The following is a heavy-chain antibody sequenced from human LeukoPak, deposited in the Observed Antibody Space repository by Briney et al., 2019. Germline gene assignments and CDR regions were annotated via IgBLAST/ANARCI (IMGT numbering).Heavy chain of an antibody. J-gene: IGHJ4*02. D-gene: IGHD3-22*01. CDR2: INPSGGST. CDR3: ARDPRPSYDSSDYYYPGDY. Sequence: ASVKVSCKASGYTFTSYYMHWVRQAPGQGLEWTAIINPSGGSTNYAQKFQGRVTMTRDTSTSTVYMELSSLRSEDTAVYYCARDPRPSYDSSDYYYPGDYWGQGTLVTVSS. CDR1: GYTFTSYY. V-gene: IGHV1-46*01.